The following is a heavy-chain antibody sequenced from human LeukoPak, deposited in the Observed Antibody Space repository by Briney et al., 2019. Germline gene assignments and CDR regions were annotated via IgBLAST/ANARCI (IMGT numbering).Heavy chain of an antibody. V-gene: IGHV1-24*01. Sequence: GASVKVSCKASGYTFTSYGISWVRQAPGKGLEWMGGFDPEDGETIYAQKFQGRVTMTEDTSTDTAYMELSSLRSEDTAVYYCATATIDYDFWSGPPPKNAFDIWGQGTMVTVSS. CDR3: ATATIDYDFWSGPPPKNAFDI. CDR2: FDPEDGET. CDR1: GYTFTSYG. D-gene: IGHD3-3*01. J-gene: IGHJ3*02.